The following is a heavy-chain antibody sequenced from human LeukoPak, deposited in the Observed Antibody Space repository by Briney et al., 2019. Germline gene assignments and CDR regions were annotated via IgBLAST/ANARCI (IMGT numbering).Heavy chain of an antibody. V-gene: IGHV3-48*03. D-gene: IGHD1-26*01. CDR2: ISSSGSTI. CDR1: GFTFSSYE. J-gene: IGHJ4*02. Sequence: GASLRLSCAASGFTFSSYEMNWVRQAAGKGMEWGSYISSSGSTIYYAASVKGRFPISRDNAKNSLYLQMNRLRAEDTAVYYCARRSSSGSYYRPFDYWGQGTLVTVSS. CDR3: ARRSSSGSYYRPFDY.